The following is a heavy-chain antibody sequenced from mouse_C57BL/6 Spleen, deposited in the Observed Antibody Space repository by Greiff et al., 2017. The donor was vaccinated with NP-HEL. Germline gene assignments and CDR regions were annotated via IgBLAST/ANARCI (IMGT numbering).Heavy chain of an antibody. CDR3: AHDGYYVGYFDY. J-gene: IGHJ2*01. CDR2: IYPGSGST. CDR1: GYTFTSYW. V-gene: IGHV1-55*01. Sequence: QVQLQQPGAELVKPGASVKMSCKASGYTFTSYWITWVKQRPGQGLEWIGDIYPGSGSTNYNEKFKSKATLTVDTSSSTAYMQLSSLTSEDSAVYYCAHDGYYVGYFDYCGKGTTLTVSS. D-gene: IGHD2-3*01.